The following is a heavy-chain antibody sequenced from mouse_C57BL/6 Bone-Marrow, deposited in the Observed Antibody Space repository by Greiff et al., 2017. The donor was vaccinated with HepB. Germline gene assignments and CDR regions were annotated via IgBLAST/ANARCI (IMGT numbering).Heavy chain of an antibody. CDR2: IDPSDSYT. Sequence: QVQLQQPGAELVMPGASVKLSCKASGYTFTSYWMHWVKQRPGQGLEWIGEIDPSDSYTNYNQKFKGKSTLTVDKSSSTAYMQLSSLTSEDSAVYYCARERFITTVVATPYWDFDVWGTGTTVTVSS. D-gene: IGHD1-1*01. CDR1: GYTFTSYW. V-gene: IGHV1-69*01. J-gene: IGHJ1*03. CDR3: ARERFITTVVATPYWDFDV.